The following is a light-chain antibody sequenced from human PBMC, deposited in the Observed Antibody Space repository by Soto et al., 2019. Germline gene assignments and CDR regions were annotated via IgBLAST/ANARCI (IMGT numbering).Light chain of an antibody. J-gene: IGLJ3*02. CDR2: RND. CDR3: AVWDDRLHGM. V-gene: IGLV1-47*01. Sequence: QSVLTQPPSASGTPGQRVTISCFGSSSNIGKYNVYWYQQLPGTTPKLLIYRNDQRPSGVPDRFSASKSGTSASLAISGLRCEDEADYYCAVWDDRLHGMFGGGTKLTVL. CDR1: SSNIGKYN.